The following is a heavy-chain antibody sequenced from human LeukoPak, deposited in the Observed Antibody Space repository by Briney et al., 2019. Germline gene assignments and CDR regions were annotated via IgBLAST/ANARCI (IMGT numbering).Heavy chain of an antibody. CDR2: ISGSDGST. CDR1: GFTFSIYA. J-gene: IGHJ6*03. Sequence: GGSLRLSCAASGFTFSIYAMSWVRQAPGKGLEWVSAISGSDGSTYYADSVKGRFTISRDNSKNTLYLQMNSLRAEDTAVYYCARDTATSNYYYYYYMDVWGKGTTVTVSS. CDR3: ARDTATSNYYYYYYMDV. D-gene: IGHD5-12*01. V-gene: IGHV3-23*01.